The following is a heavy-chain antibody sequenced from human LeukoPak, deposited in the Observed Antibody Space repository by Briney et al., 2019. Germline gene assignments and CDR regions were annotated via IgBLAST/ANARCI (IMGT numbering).Heavy chain of an antibody. V-gene: IGHV4-4*07. J-gene: IGHJ4*02. CDR3: AKTGPHQDPELWSYYFDY. CDR2: INTSGGT. CDR1: GASIRSYY. D-gene: IGHD3-10*01. Sequence: SETLSLTCTVSGASIRSYYWSWIRQPAGKGLEWIGRINTSGGTIYNPSLDSRVTMSIDSSQSRFSLKLTSVTAADTAIYYCAKTGPHQDPELWSYYFDYWGPGTLVTVSS.